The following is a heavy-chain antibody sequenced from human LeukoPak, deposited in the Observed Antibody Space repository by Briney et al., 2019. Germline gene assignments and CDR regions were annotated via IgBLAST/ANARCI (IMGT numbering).Heavy chain of an antibody. V-gene: IGHV1-2*06. CDR1: GYTFTGYY. Sequence: ASVKVSCKASGYTFTGYYIHWVRQAPGQGLQWMGRINPNSGGTNYAQNFQGRVTMTRDTSISTAYMELSSLRSDDTAVYYCAREKESVAGPELDYWGQGTLVTVSS. D-gene: IGHD6-19*01. CDR2: INPNSGGT. J-gene: IGHJ4*02. CDR3: AREKESVAGPELDY.